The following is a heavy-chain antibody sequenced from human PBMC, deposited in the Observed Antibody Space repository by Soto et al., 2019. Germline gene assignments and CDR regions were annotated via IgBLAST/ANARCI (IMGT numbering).Heavy chain of an antibody. CDR1: GYGFTSYW. CDR3: ARPVTTARGYYYYMDV. CDR2: IYPGDSDT. D-gene: IGHD4-17*01. Sequence: LGESLKISCKCSGYGFTSYWIGLVRQMPGKGLEWMGIIYPGDSDTRYSPSFQGQVTISADKSISTAYLQWSSLKASDTAMYYCARPVTTARGYYYYMDVWGKGTTVTVSS. V-gene: IGHV5-51*01. J-gene: IGHJ6*03.